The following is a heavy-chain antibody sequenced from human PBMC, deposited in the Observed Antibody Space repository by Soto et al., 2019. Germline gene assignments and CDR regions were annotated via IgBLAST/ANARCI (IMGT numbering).Heavy chain of an antibody. D-gene: IGHD1-26*01. CDR1: GGTFSSYS. Sequence: QVQLVQSGAEVKKPGSSVKVSCKAFGGTFSSYSINWVRQALGQGLEWMGEIIPIFGTANYAQKFQGRVTITADESTSTAYMELSSLRSEDTAVYYCARDGGRHSGGIDYWGQGTLVTVSS. V-gene: IGHV1-69*01. CDR2: IIPIFGTA. CDR3: ARDGGRHSGGIDY. J-gene: IGHJ4*02.